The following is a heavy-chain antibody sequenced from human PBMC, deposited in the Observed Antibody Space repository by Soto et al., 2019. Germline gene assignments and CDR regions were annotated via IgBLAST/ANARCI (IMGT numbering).Heavy chain of an antibody. J-gene: IGHJ4*02. V-gene: IGHV4-59*01. Sequence: SETLSLTCTVSGDSISTFYWGWMRQSPGKELEWIGYVYYTGSTDYNPSLKSRVTISVDRSKNQFSLKLTSANAADTAVYYCARGRTVRNYADDSSDYFYFFDYWGQGTQVTVSS. CDR3: ARGRTVRNYADDSSDYFYFFDY. D-gene: IGHD3-22*01. CDR1: GDSISTFY. CDR2: VYYTGST.